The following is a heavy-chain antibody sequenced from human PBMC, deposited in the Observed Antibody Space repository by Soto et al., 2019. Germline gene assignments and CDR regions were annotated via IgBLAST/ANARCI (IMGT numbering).Heavy chain of an antibody. D-gene: IGHD2-21*02. V-gene: IGHV3-9*01. Sequence: EVQLVESGGGLVQPGRSLRLSCAASGFTFDDYAMHWVRQAPGKGLAWVSGLSWNSGSIGYADSVKGRFTISRDNAKNSLYLQMNSLRAEDTALYYCAKDIWGHIVVVTASQGYFDLWGRGTLVTVSS. J-gene: IGHJ2*01. CDR2: LSWNSGSI. CDR3: AKDIWGHIVVVTASQGYFDL. CDR1: GFTFDDYA.